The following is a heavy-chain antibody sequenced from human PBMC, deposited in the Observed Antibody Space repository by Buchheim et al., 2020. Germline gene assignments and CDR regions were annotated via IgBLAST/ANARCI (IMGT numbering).Heavy chain of an antibody. CDR1: GASFSDYS. D-gene: IGHD3-22*01. CDR3: ATGIKKGYESGMGPFES. V-gene: IGHV4-34*02. J-gene: IGHJ4*02. CDR2: ITHSGST. Sequence: QVQLQQWGAGLLKPSETLSLICAVYGASFSDYSWSWIRQPPGKGPEWIAEITHSGSTNFNPSVRSRVTISLDTSKTTFSLKMSSVTAADTAAYYCATGIKKGYESGMGPFESWGQGTL.